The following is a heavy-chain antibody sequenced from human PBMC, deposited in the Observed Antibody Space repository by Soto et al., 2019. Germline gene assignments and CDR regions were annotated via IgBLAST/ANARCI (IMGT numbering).Heavy chain of an antibody. CDR2: IYYTGST. J-gene: IGHJ4*02. CDR3: ARHEGNGNVWPLDY. Sequence: SETLSLTCTVSGGSISSYYWTWIRQPPGKGLEWIGYIYYTGSTNYNPSLKSRVTISVDTSKNQFSLRLTSVTAEDTAVYYCARHEGNGNVWPLDYWGQGILVTVSS. D-gene: IGHD2-8*01. CDR1: GGSISSYY. V-gene: IGHV4-59*08.